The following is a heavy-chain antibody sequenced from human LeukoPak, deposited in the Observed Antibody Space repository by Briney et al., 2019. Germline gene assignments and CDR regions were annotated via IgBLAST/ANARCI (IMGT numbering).Heavy chain of an antibody. J-gene: IGHJ5*02. Sequence: SETLSLTCAVSNYSITSGYFWGWIRQPPGKGLEWIASIYHSGTTYYNPSLKSRVTISVDTSKNQFSLKLSSVTAADTAVYYCARHSTIHWLDPRGQGTLVTVSS. CDR2: IYHSGTT. CDR1: NYSITSGYF. CDR3: ARHSTIHWLDP. V-gene: IGHV4-38-2*01. D-gene: IGHD2-21*01.